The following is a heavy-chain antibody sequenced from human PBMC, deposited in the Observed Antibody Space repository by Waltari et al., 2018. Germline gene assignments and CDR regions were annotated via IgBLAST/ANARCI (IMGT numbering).Heavy chain of an antibody. Sequence: QVQLVQSGAEVKKPGASVKVACKASGSPFTSYDINGVRPAHGQGLEWMGWMNPNSGDTGYAQKFQGRVTMTRNTSISTAYMELSSLRSEDTAVYYCARAPPRSGYYFYWYFDLWGRGTLVTVSS. J-gene: IGHJ2*01. CDR2: MNPNSGDT. CDR1: GSPFTSYD. V-gene: IGHV1-8*01. CDR3: ARAPPRSGYYFYWYFDL. D-gene: IGHD3-22*01.